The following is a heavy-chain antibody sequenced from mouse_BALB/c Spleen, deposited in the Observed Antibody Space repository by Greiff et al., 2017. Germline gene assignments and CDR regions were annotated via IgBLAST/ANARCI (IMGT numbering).Heavy chain of an antibody. CDR2: ILPGSGST. Sequence: VQLQQSGAELMKPGASVKISCKATGYTFSSYWIEWVKQRPGHGLEWIGEILPGSGSTNYNEKFKGKDTFTADTSSNTAYMQLSRLTSEDSAVYYCAKGMITTRYYAMDNGGQGTSVTVS. CDR1: GYTFSSYW. J-gene: IGHJ4*01. V-gene: IGHV1-9*01. D-gene: IGHD2-4*01. CDR3: AKGMITTRYYAMDN.